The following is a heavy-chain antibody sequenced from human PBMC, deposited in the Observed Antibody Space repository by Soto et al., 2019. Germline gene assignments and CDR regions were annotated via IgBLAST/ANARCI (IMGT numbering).Heavy chain of an antibody. Sequence: GGSRRLSCAASGFTFSSYWMSWVRQAPGKGLEWVANIKQDGSEKYYVDSVKGRFTISRDNAKNSLYLQMNSLRAEDTAVYYCARVVTIAAADYWGQGTLVTVSS. CDR2: IKQDGSEK. CDR3: ARVVTIAAADY. J-gene: IGHJ4*02. V-gene: IGHV3-7*01. CDR1: GFTFSSYW. D-gene: IGHD6-13*01.